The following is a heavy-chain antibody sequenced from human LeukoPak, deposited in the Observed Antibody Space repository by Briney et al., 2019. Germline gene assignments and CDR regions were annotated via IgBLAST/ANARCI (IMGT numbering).Heavy chain of an antibody. J-gene: IGHJ6*04. CDR1: GFTFSSYE. CDR3: ARVIGYSYGVYYYGMDV. CDR2: ISSSGSTI. D-gene: IGHD5-18*01. V-gene: IGHV3-48*03. Sequence: PPGGSLRLSCAASGFTFSSYEMNWVGQAPGKGLEWVSYISSSGSTIYYADSVKGRFTISRDNAKNSLYLQMNSLRAEDTAVYYCARVIGYSYGVYYYGMDVWGKGTTVTVSS.